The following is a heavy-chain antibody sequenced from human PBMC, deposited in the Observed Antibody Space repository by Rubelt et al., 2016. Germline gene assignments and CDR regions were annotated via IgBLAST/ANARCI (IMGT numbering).Heavy chain of an antibody. D-gene: IGHD3-10*01. J-gene: IGHJ3*02. CDR2: IYHSGST. Sequence: QVQLQESGPGLVKPSQTLSLTCTVSGGSISSGTYFWNWIRQHPGKGLEWIGYIYHSGSTYYRPSLKSRVTISVDTAKNQLFLKLTGGTAADRAVYYCARDGDGEAHGGACDSGGQGAMVTVSS. CDR1: GGSISSGTYF. CDR3: ARDGDGEAHGGACDS. V-gene: IGHV4-31*03.